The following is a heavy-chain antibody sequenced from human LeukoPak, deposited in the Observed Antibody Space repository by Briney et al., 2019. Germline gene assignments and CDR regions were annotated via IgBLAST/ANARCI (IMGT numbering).Heavy chain of an antibody. D-gene: IGHD1-1*01. Sequence: GGSLRLSCAASGFTFSSYVMSWVRQAPGKGLEWVSTITSGGSTYYGDSVKGRFTISRDNSKNTLYLQMNSLRAEDTAVYYCATRGTSPTKYFQQWGQGTLVTVS. V-gene: IGHV3-23*01. J-gene: IGHJ1*01. CDR1: GFTFSSYV. CDR3: ATRGTSPTKYFQQ. CDR2: ITSGGST.